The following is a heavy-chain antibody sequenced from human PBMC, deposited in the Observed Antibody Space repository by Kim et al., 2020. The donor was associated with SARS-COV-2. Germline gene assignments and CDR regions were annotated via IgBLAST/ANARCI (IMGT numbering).Heavy chain of an antibody. CDR1: GYTFTRYA. Sequence: ASVKVSCKASGYTFTRYAMNWVRQAPGQGLEWMGWINTNTGNPTYAQGFTGRFVFSLYTSVSTAYLQISSLKAEDTDVYYCARDAFGGAPDYSYYYLDAWGKGTTVTVSS. CDR3: ARDAFGGAPDYSYYYLDA. CDR2: INTNTGNP. V-gene: IGHV7-4-1*02. J-gene: IGHJ6*03. D-gene: IGHD3-10*01.